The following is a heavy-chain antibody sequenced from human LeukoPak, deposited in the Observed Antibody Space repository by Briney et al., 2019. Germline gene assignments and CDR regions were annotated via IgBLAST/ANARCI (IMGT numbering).Heavy chain of an antibody. CDR1: GFTFGDYA. Sequence: GGSLRLSCTASGFTFGDYAMSWVRQAPGKGLEWVGFIRSKAYGGTTEYAASVKGRFTISRDDSKSIAYLQMNSLKTEDTAVCYCTIGVFPNYWGQGTLVTVSS. V-gene: IGHV3-49*04. CDR2: IRSKAYGGTT. J-gene: IGHJ4*02. CDR3: TIGVFPNY. D-gene: IGHD2-21*01.